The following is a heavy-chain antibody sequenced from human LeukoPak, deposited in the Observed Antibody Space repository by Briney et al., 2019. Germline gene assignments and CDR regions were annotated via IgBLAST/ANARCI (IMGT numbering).Heavy chain of an antibody. Sequence: ASVKVSCKASGYTFTSYDINWVRQATGQGREWMGWMNPNSGNTGYAQKFQGRVTITRNTSISTAYMELSSLRSEDTAVYYCARSVVRGVTAIDYWGQGTLVTVSS. D-gene: IGHD3-10*01. CDR1: GYTFTSYD. CDR3: ARSVVRGVTAIDY. J-gene: IGHJ4*02. V-gene: IGHV1-8*03. CDR2: MNPNSGNT.